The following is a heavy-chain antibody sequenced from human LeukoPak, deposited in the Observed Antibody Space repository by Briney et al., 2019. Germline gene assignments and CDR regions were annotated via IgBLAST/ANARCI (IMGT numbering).Heavy chain of an antibody. CDR2: IIPIFGTA. V-gene: IGHV1-69*05. CDR3: ARANRGLIVLTSDAFDI. CDR1: GYTFTGYY. D-gene: IGHD2-8*01. J-gene: IGHJ3*02. Sequence: SVKVSCKASGYTFTGYYMHWVRQAPGQGLEWMGGIIPIFGTANYAQKFQGRVTITTDESTSTAYMELSSLRSEDTAVYYCARANRGLIVLTSDAFDIWGQGTMVTVSS.